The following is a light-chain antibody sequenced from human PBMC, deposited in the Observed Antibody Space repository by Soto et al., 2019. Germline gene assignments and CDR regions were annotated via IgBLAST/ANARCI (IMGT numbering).Light chain of an antibody. Sequence: DIQLTQSPSFLSASVGDRVTITCRASQGISSYFAWYQQKPGKAPKLLIYDVSTLQSGVPSRFSGSGYGTEFTLTISSLQPEDFATYYCQQINTYPYTFCQGNRLEIK. CDR2: DVS. CDR1: QGISSY. J-gene: IGKJ2*01. CDR3: QQINTYPYT. V-gene: IGKV1-9*01.